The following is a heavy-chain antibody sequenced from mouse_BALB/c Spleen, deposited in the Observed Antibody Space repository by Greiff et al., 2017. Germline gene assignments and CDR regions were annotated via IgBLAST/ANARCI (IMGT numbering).Heavy chain of an antibody. D-gene: IGHD3-1*01. CDR3: ARHSSGYGYAMDY. CDR2: INPSTGYT. J-gene: IGHJ4*01. CDR1: GYTFTSYW. V-gene: IGHV1-7*01. Sequence: VQLQQSGAELAKPGASVKMSCKASGYTFTSYWMHWVKQRPGQGLEWIGYINPSTGYTEYNQKFKDKATLTADKSSSTAYMQLSSLTSEDSAVYYCARHSSGYGYAMDYWGQGTSVTVSS.